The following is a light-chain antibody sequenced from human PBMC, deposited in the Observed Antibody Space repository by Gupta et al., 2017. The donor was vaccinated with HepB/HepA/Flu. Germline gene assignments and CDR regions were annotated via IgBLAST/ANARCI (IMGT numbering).Light chain of an antibody. J-gene: IGKJ1*01. CDR2: GAS. CDR1: QSVSSN. V-gene: IGKV3-15*01. Sequence: EIVMTQSPATLSVSPGERATLSCRDSQSVSSNLAWYQQKPGQAPRLLIYGASNSATGITARFSGSGSGTEFTLTISRLQSEDCAVYYWQQYNTLAAFGQGTKVEIK. CDR3: QQYNTLAA.